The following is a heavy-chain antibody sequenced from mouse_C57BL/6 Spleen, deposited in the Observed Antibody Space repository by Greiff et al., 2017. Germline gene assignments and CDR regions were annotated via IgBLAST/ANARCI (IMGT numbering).Heavy chain of an antibody. CDR2: LNPNKGGT. J-gene: IGHJ4*01. V-gene: IGHV1-22*01. CDR1: GYTFTDYN. Sequence: EVQLQQSGPELVKPGASVKMSCKASGYTFTDYNMHWVQQSHGKSLEWIGYLNPNKGGTSYNQKFKGKATLTVNKSSSTAYMELRSLTSEDSAVYYCAREGTGYYYAMDYWGQGTSVTVSS. D-gene: IGHD3-3*01. CDR3: AREGTGYYYAMDY.